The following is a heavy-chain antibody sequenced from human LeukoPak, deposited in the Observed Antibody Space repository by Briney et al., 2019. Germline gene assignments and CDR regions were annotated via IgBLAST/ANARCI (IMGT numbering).Heavy chain of an antibody. CDR1: GFIFSNYW. J-gene: IGHJ4*02. V-gene: IGHV3-48*01. Sequence: SGGSLRLSCAASGFIFSNYWMSWVRQAPGKGLEWVSYISSSSSTIYYADSVKGRFTISRDNAKNSLYLQMNSLRAEDTAVYYCARDSRTRLFDYWGQGTLVTVSS. D-gene: IGHD2-2*01. CDR2: ISSSSSTI. CDR3: ARDSRTRLFDY.